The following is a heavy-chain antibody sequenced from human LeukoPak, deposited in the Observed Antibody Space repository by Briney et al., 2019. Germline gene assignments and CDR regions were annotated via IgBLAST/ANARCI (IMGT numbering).Heavy chain of an antibody. Sequence: ASVKVSCKASGYTFTSYYMHWVRQAPGQGLEWMGIINPSGGSTSYAQKFQGRVTMTRDTSTSTVYMELSSLRSEDTAVYYCAREPYYYDSSGLFDYWGQGTLVTDSS. CDR1: GYTFTSYY. J-gene: IGHJ4*02. V-gene: IGHV1-46*01. CDR3: AREPYYYDSSGLFDY. D-gene: IGHD3-22*01. CDR2: INPSGGST.